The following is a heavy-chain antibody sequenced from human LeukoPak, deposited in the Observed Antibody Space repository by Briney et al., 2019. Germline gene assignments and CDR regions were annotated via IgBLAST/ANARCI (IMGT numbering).Heavy chain of an antibody. CDR3: ARGLPPVMKYYFDY. J-gene: IGHJ4*02. Sequence: GGSLRLSCAASGFTFNSYGMHWVRQAPGKGLEGGAVMWYDGSNKYYADSVKGRFTTSRDDSKNTLYLQMNSLRAEDTAMYYCARGLPPVMKYYFDYWGQGTLVTVSS. CDR1: GFTFNSYG. D-gene: IGHD4-11*01. V-gene: IGHV3-33*01. CDR2: MWYDGSNK.